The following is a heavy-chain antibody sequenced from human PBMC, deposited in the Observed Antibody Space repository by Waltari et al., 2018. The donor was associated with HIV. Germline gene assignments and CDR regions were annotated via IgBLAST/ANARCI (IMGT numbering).Heavy chain of an antibody. Sequence: QVHWEQAGPQGKNYGASVEDSWKASAYTLTGYFTHWVRQAPGEGPVWLGRLNPNTGGTHFAQRFQGRITMTWDPSTNTAYMELTGLRFDDTGLYYCARQLCSSRICISGYDFWGQGTRVTVSS. D-gene: IGHD3-3*01. CDR2: LNPNTGGT. V-gene: IGHV1-2*05. J-gene: IGHJ4*02. CDR3: ARQLCSSRICISGYDF. CDR1: AYTLTGYF.